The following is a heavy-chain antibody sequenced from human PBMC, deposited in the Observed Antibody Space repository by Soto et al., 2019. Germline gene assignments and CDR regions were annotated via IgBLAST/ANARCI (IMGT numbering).Heavy chain of an antibody. CDR2: INHLETT. J-gene: IGHJ4*02. V-gene: IGHV4-30-2*01. D-gene: IGHD3-10*01. CDR3: ARGGGFDSFDY. Sequence: PSETLSLTCTVSGAFITYGAYSWSWIRQTPGKGLEWIGYINHLETTFYNPSFESRLTLSIDRTKNQFSLNLKSMSAADRAVYFCARGGGFDSFDYWGQGILVTVPS. CDR1: GAFITYGAYS.